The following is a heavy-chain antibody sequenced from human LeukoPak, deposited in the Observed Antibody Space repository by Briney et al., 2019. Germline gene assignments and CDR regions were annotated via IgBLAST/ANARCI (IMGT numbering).Heavy chain of an antibody. J-gene: IGHJ4*02. V-gene: IGHV3-23*01. D-gene: IGHD5-18*01. CDR3: AKGRTGYSYGYGIDY. CDR2: ISGSDGST. CDR1: GFTFSSYW. Sequence: GGSLRLSCAASGFTFSSYWMTWVRQAPGKGLEWVSAISGSDGSTYYANSVKGRFTISRDNSKNTLYLQMNSLRAEDTAVYYCAKGRTGYSYGYGIDYWGQGTLVTVSS.